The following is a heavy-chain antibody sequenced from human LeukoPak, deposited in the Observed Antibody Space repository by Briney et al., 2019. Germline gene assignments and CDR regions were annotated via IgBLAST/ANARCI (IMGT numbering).Heavy chain of an antibody. D-gene: IGHD3-3*02. V-gene: IGHV4-59*01. CDR2: IYYSGST. J-gene: IGHJ4*02. Sequence: PSETLSLTCTVSGGSISTYYWSWIRQPPGKGLEWIGYIYYSGSTNYNPSLKSRATISVDTSKNQFSLKLSSVTAADTSVYYCARGRPFLEWLLYLDCWGQGTLVTVSS. CDR3: ARGRPFLEWLLYLDC. CDR1: GGSISTYY.